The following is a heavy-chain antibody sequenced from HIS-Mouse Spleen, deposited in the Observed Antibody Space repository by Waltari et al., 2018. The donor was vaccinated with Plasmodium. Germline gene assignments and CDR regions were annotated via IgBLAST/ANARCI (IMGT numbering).Heavy chain of an antibody. CDR1: GFTFSSYG. Sequence: QVQLVESGGGVVQPGRSLRLSWAASGFTFSSYGRHRARQAPGMGLEWVAVIWYDGSNKYYADSVKGRFTISRDNSKNTLYLQMNSLRAEDTAVYYCARLYYDFWSGYYPYGMDVWGQGTTVTVSS. J-gene: IGHJ6*02. CDR3: ARLYYDFWSGYYPYGMDV. V-gene: IGHV3-33*01. D-gene: IGHD3-3*01. CDR2: IWYDGSNK.